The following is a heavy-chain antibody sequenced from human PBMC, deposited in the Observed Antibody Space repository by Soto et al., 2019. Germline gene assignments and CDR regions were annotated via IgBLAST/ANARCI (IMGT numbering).Heavy chain of an antibody. CDR2: IYYSGST. V-gene: IGHV4-59*01. CDR3: ARGFRPGYYGSGSYPGY. Sequence: SETLSLTCTVSGGSISSYYWSWIRQPPGKGLEWIGYIYYSGSTNYNPSLKSRVTISVDTSKNQFSLKLSSVTAADTAVYYCARGFRPGYYGSGSYPGYWGQGTLVTVS. CDR1: GGSISSYY. D-gene: IGHD3-10*01. J-gene: IGHJ4*02.